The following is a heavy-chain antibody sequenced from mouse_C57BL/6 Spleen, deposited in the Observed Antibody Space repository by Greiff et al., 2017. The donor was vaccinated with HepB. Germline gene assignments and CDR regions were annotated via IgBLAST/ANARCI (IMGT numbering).Heavy chain of an antibody. Sequence: EVQGVESGGGLVKPGGSLKLSCAASGFTFSDYGMHWVRQAPEKGLEWVAYISSGSSTIYYADTVKGRFTISRDNAKDTLFLQMTSLRSEDTAMYYCARGGIYYGCYDYFDYWGQGTTLTVSS. D-gene: IGHD2-2*01. CDR3: ARGGIYYGCYDYFDY. V-gene: IGHV5-17*01. CDR2: ISSGSSTI. CDR1: GFTFSDYG. J-gene: IGHJ2*01.